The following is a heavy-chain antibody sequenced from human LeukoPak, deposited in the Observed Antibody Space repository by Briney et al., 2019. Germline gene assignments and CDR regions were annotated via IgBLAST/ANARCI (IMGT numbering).Heavy chain of an antibody. J-gene: IGHJ5*02. CDR2: ISNSGNTK. D-gene: IGHD6-19*01. CDR1: GFTFSDYY. V-gene: IGHV3-11*04. Sequence: PGGSLRLSCAVSGFTFSDYYMSWIRQAPGRGLEWVSYISNSGNTKYYADSVKGRFTISRGNAKNSLYLQMNSLRAEDTAVYYCPRDQRGIAVFATGWFDPWGQGTQVTVSS. CDR3: PRDQRGIAVFATGWFDP.